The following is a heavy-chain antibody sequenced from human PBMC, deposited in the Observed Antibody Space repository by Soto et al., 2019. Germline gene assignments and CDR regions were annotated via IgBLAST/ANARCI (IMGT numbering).Heavy chain of an antibody. CDR2: IWRTPNENT. CDR3: AASLQPIMITPYGNAQLSFDS. Sequence: SETLSLTCAVSGVSISNYYWSWIRQAPGKGLESIGYIWRTPNENTNYNPALESRVTMSLDTSKNQFSLHLISVTAADTATYYCAASLQPIMITPYGNAQLSFDSWRRGILVTVSS. D-gene: IGHD3-16*01. CDR1: GVSISNYY. V-gene: IGHV4-59*01. J-gene: IGHJ4*02.